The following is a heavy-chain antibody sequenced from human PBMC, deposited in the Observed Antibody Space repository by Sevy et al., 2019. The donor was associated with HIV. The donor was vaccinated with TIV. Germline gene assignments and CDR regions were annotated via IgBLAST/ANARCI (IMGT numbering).Heavy chain of an antibody. V-gene: IGHV3-7*01. Sequence: GGSLRLSCAASGFTFSSYWMSWVRQAPGKGLEWMANIKQDGSEKYYVDSVKGRFTISRDNAKNSLYLQMNSLRAEDTAVYYCARVVGYSYGSRFDYWGQGTLVTVSS. CDR1: GFTFSSYW. D-gene: IGHD5-18*01. J-gene: IGHJ4*02. CDR3: ARVVGYSYGSRFDY. CDR2: IKQDGSEK.